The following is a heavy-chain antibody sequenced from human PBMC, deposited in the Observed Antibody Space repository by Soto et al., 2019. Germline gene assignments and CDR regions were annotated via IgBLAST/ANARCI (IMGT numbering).Heavy chain of an antibody. CDR2: ISGSGGST. CDR3: AKDHETYDYGDYYWFDP. CDR1: GFTFSSYA. D-gene: IGHD4-17*01. Sequence: PGGYLRLSCAASGFTFSSYAMSWVRQAPGKGLEWVSAISGSGGSTYYADSVKGRFTISRDNSKNTLYLQMNSLRAEDTAVYYCAKDHETYDYGDYYWFDPWGQGTLVTVSS. V-gene: IGHV3-23*01. J-gene: IGHJ5*02.